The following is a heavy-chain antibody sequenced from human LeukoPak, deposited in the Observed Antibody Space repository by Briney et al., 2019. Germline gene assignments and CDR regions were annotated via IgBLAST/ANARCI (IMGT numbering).Heavy chain of an antibody. CDR3: ATQDYYGSGSFDY. V-gene: IGHV4-61*02. Sequence: SETLSLTCTVSGDSISSGDYYWSWIRQPAGKGLEWIGRISSSGSTNYNPSLKSRVTISVDTSKNQFSLKLSSVTAADTAVYYCATQDYYGSGSFDYWGQGTLVTVSS. J-gene: IGHJ4*02. CDR1: GDSISSGDYY. D-gene: IGHD3-10*01. CDR2: ISSSGST.